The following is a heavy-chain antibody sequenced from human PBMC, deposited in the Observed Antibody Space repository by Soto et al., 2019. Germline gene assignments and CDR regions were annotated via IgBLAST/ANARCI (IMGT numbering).Heavy chain of an antibody. CDR1: GFTFNTYS. V-gene: IGHV3-21*01. D-gene: IGHD1-7*01. CDR3: VRATNYIYLYDAFDI. Sequence: GSLRLSCAASGFTFNTYSMNWVRQAPGKGLEWVSCISGISNYIYYADSVKGRFTISRDNAKNSLYLQLNSLRAEGTAVYYCVRATNYIYLYDAFDIWGQGTMVTVSS. CDR2: ISGISNYI. J-gene: IGHJ3*02.